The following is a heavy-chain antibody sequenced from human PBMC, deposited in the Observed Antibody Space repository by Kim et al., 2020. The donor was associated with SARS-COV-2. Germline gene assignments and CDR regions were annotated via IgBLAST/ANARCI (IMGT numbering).Heavy chain of an antibody. CDR1: GFTFDDYA. Sequence: GGSLRLSCAASGFTFDDYAMHWVRQAPGKGLEWVSGISWNSGSIGYADSVKGRFTISRDNAKNSLYVQMNSLRAEDTALYYCAKDKGESTYLDSWYFDLWGRGTLVTVSS. CDR2: ISWNSGSI. CDR3: AKDKGESTYLDSWYFDL. J-gene: IGHJ2*01. D-gene: IGHD3-16*01. V-gene: IGHV3-9*01.